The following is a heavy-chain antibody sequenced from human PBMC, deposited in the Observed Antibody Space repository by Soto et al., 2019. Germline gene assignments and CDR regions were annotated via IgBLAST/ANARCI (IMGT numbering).Heavy chain of an antibody. J-gene: IGHJ3*02. D-gene: IGHD3-22*01. CDR3: AREGSVVVVITRGAFDI. Sequence: EASVKVSCKASGYTFTSYGISWVRRAPGQGLEWMGWISAYNGNTNYAQKLQGRVTMTTDTSTSTAYMELRSLRSDDTAVYYCAREGSVVVVITRGAFDIWGQGTMVTVSS. CDR1: GYTFTSYG. V-gene: IGHV1-18*01. CDR2: ISAYNGNT.